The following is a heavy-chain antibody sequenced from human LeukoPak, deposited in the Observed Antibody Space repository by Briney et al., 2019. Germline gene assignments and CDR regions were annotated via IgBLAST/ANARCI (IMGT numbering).Heavy chain of an antibody. Sequence: SQTLSLTCSVSGGSINSGDYFWSWIRQPPGKGLEWIGYIYYSGNTYYNPSLKSRLTISVDTSKNQFSLRLTSVTAADTAVYYCARVIGGVRSFDYWGQGTLVTVSS. V-gene: IGHV4-30-4*01. CDR1: GGSINSGDYF. D-gene: IGHD3-16*01. J-gene: IGHJ4*02. CDR2: IYYSGNT. CDR3: ARVIGGVRSFDY.